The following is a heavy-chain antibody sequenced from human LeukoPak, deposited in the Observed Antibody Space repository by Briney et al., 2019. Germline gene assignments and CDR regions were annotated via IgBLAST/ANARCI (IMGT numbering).Heavy chain of an antibody. J-gene: IGHJ4*02. Sequence: SETLSLTCAVYGGSFSGYYWSWIRQPPGRGLEWIGGINHSGSTNYNPSLKSRVTMSVDTSKNQFSLKLSSVTAADTAVYYCARARIAAAVYFDYWGQGTLVTVSS. CDR2: INHSGST. CDR1: GGSFSGYY. D-gene: IGHD6-13*01. CDR3: ARARIAAAVYFDY. V-gene: IGHV4-34*01.